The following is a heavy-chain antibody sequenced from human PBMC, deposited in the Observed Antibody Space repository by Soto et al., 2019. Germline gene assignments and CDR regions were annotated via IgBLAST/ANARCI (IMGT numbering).Heavy chain of an antibody. D-gene: IGHD3-9*01. CDR3: ANPPSYRGTGYYTGRY. J-gene: IGHJ4*02. Sequence: GWSLRLSCAASGFTFSSYAMSWVRQAPGKGLEWVSSISGSGGSTYYADSVKGRFTISRDNSKNTLYLQMNSLRAEDTAVYYCANPPSYRGTGYYTGRYWGEGTLVTVSS. V-gene: IGHV3-23*01. CDR2: ISGSGGST. CDR1: GFTFSSYA.